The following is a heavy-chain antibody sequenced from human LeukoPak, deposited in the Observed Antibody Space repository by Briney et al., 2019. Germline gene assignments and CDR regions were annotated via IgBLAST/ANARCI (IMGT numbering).Heavy chain of an antibody. D-gene: IGHD4/OR15-4a*01. Sequence: PGESLKVSCKASGYRFTSSWIGWESQMPGKGLDWMGIIYPGDSDTRYSPSFQGQVTISADKSISTAYLQWSNLKASDTAMYYCARHGSEGATWRIDYWGQGTLVTVSS. CDR1: GYRFTSSW. CDR2: IYPGDSDT. J-gene: IGHJ4*02. V-gene: IGHV5-51*01. CDR3: ARHGSEGATWRIDY.